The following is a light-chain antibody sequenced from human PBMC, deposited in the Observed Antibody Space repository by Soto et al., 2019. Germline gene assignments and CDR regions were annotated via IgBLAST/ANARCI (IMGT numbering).Light chain of an antibody. CDR2: GNS. V-gene: IGLV1-40*01. Sequence: QSVLTQPPSVSGAPGQRVTISCTESSSNIGAGYDVHWYQQLPGTAPKLLIYGNSNRPSGVPDRFSGSKSGTSAPLAITGLQAEDEADYYCQSYDSSLSGWVFGGGTKVTVL. CDR1: SSNIGAGYD. CDR3: QSYDSSLSGWV. J-gene: IGLJ3*02.